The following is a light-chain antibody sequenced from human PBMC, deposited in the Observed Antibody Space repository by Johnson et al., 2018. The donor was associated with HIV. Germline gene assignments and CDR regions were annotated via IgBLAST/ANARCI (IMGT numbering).Light chain of an antibody. CDR1: SSNIGNNY. J-gene: IGLJ1*01. V-gene: IGLV1-51*01. CDR3: GTWDSSLSAYA. Sequence: QSVLTQPPSVSAAPGQKVTISCSGSSSNIGNNYVSWYQQLPGAAPKLLIYDNNKRPSGIPDRFSGSKSGTSATLGITGLQTGDEADYYCGTWDSSLSAYAFDTWTKVTVL. CDR2: DNN.